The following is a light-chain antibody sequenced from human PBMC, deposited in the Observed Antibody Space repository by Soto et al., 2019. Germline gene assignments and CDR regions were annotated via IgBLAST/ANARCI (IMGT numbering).Light chain of an antibody. CDR2: GAS. Sequence: EIVLTQSPGTLSLSPGERATLSCRASQSVRSNYLAWYQQKPGQAPRLLIYGASSRATGIPDRFSGSGSGTDFTLTISRLEAEDFAVFYCQQYGISPRTFGQGTKVEIK. J-gene: IGKJ1*01. CDR3: QQYGISPRT. V-gene: IGKV3-20*01. CDR1: QSVRSNY.